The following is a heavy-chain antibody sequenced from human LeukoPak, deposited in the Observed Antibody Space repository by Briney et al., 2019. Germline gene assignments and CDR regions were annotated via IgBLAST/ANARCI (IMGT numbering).Heavy chain of an antibody. D-gene: IGHD3-10*01. V-gene: IGHV4-34*01. Sequence: KSSETLSLTCAVYGGSFNDYYWTWIRQSPGKGLEWIGEINHSGSTSYNPSLKSRVTISVDTSKNQFSLKLSSVTAADTAVYYCARERGVRGVPYLRPWFDPWGQGTLVTVSS. J-gene: IGHJ5*02. CDR1: GGSFNDYY. CDR3: ARERGVRGVPYLRPWFDP. CDR2: INHSGST.